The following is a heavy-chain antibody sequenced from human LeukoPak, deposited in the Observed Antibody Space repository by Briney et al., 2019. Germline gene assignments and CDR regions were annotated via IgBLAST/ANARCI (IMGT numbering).Heavy chain of an antibody. D-gene: IGHD3-16*02. V-gene: IGHV3-23*01. CDR3: AKALTFGGVIVIRLYYFDY. CDR2: ISGSGGST. CDR1: GFTFSSYA. Sequence: GGSLRLSCAASGFTFSSYAMSWVREAPGKGLEWVSAISGSGGSTYYADSVKGRFTISRDNTKNTLYLQMNSLRAEDTAVYYCAKALTFGGVIVIRLYYFDYWGQGTLVTVSS. J-gene: IGHJ4*02.